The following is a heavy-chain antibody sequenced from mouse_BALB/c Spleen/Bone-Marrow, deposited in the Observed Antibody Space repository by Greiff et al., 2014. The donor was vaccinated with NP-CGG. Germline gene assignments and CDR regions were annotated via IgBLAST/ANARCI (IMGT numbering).Heavy chain of an antibody. J-gene: IGHJ3*01. CDR2: ISTYSGNT. CDR3: ARGRQLGLRSFAY. CDR1: GYTFTGYA. D-gene: IGHD3-2*01. Sequence: VQLQQSGPELVRPGVSVKISCKGSGYTFTGYAMHWVKQSHAKSLEWIGVISTYSGNTNYNQKFKGKATMTVDKSSSTAYMELARLTSEDPAIYYCARGRQLGLRSFAYWGQGTLVTVSA. V-gene: IGHV1-67*01.